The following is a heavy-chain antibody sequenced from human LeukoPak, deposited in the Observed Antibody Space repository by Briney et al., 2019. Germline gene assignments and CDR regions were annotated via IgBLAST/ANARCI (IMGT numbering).Heavy chain of an antibody. CDR1: GYTFTSYG. D-gene: IGHD6-13*01. Sequence: EASVKVSCKASGYTFTSYGISWVRQAPGQGLEWMGWISAYNGNTNYAQKLQGRVTMTTDTSTSTAYMELRSLRSDDTAVYYCARDFSVGEAHTGSSSSSVWGQGTLVTVSS. V-gene: IGHV1-18*01. CDR2: ISAYNGNT. J-gene: IGHJ4*02. CDR3: ARDFSVGEAHTGSSSSSV.